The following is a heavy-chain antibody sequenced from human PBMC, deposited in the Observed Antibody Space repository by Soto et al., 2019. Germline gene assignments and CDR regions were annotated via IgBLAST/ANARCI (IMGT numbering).Heavy chain of an antibody. Sequence: VQLVESGGRVVRPGGSLRLSCAASGFTFDDYSMTWVRQTPGKGLEWVSDINWNGGSTGYADSVRGRFTISRDNAKNSLYLQMNSLRAEDTALYYCARLYSSSYFYFDYWGQGTLVTVSS. V-gene: IGHV3-20*04. CDR3: ARLYSSSYFYFDY. CDR2: INWNGGST. CDR1: GFTFDDYS. J-gene: IGHJ4*02. D-gene: IGHD6-13*01.